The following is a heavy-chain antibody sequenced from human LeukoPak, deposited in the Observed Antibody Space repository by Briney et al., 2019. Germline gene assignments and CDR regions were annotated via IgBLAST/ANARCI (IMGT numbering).Heavy chain of an antibody. CDR2: MNPNSVNT. CDR1: GYTFTIDG. D-gene: IGHD3-22*01. V-gene: IGHV1-8*01. Sequence: ASVKVSCKAPGYTFTIDGVNWVRQATGQGLEWMGWMNPNSVNTVYAQKFQGRVTITADKSTSTAYMELSSLRSEDTAVYYCAREEDHYYDSSGYRSYWGQGTLVTVSS. CDR3: AREEDHYYDSSGYRSY. J-gene: IGHJ4*02.